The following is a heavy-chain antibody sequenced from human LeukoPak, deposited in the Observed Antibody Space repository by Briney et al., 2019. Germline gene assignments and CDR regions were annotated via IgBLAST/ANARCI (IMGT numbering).Heavy chain of an antibody. Sequence: SMTVCCNASGYTFTCYYIHLERLAHGQGLEWMGWINPNSGGTNFAQKFQGRVTMTRDTSISTAYMELSRLRSDDTAVYYCARDSGWLQLWGQGTLVTVSS. CDR1: GYTFTCYY. CDR2: INPNSGGT. V-gene: IGHV1-2*02. CDR3: ARDSGWLQL. D-gene: IGHD5-24*01. J-gene: IGHJ4*02.